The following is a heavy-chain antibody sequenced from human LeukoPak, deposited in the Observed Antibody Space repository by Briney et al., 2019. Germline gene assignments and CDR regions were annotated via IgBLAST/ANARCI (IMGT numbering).Heavy chain of an antibody. Sequence: ASVKVSCKASGYTFTSYGISWVQQAPGQGLEWMGWISAYNGNTNYAQKLQGRVTMTTDTSTSTAYMELRSLRSDDTAVYYCARGTYTVVAATPAFDYWGQGTLVTVSS. J-gene: IGHJ4*02. D-gene: IGHD2-15*01. CDR1: GYTFTSYG. V-gene: IGHV1-18*01. CDR2: ISAYNGNT. CDR3: ARGTYTVVAATPAFDY.